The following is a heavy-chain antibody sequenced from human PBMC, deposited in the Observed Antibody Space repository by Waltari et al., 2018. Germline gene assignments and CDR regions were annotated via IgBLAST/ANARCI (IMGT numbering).Heavy chain of an antibody. D-gene: IGHD2-15*01. J-gene: IGHJ4*02. CDR3: ARQGFDCSGGSCHFDY. CDR1: GYSFTSYW. Sequence: VQLVQSGAEVKKPGESLKISCKGSGYSFTSYWIGWVRQMPGKGLEWMGIIYPGDSDTSYSPSFQGQVTISADKSISTAYLQWSSLKASDTAMYYCARQGFDCSGGSCHFDYWGQGTLVTVSS. V-gene: IGHV5-51*01. CDR2: IYPGDSDT.